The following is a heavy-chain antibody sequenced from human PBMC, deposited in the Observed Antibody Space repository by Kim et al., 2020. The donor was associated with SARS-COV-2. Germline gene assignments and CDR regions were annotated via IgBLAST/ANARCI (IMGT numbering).Heavy chain of an antibody. V-gene: IGHV4-30-4*01. CDR2: IYYSGST. J-gene: IGHJ4*02. CDR1: GGSISSGDYY. CDR3: ARGQSGYQFIGGVRYFDY. Sequence: SETLSLTCTVSGGSISSGDYYWSWIRQPPGKGLEWIGYIYYSGSTYYNPSLKSRVTISVDTSKNQFSLKLSSVTAADTAVYYCARGQSGYQFIGGVRYFDYWGQGTLVTVSS. D-gene: IGHD3-16*01.